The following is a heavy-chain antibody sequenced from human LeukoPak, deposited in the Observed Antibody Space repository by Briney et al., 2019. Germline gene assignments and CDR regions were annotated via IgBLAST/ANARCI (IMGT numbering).Heavy chain of an antibody. D-gene: IGHD6-19*01. Sequence: ASVKVSCKASGYTFTGYYMHWVRQAPGQGLEWMGWINPNSGGTNYAQKFQGRVTMTRDTSISIAYMELSRLRSDDTAVYYCASIGSSGRHWFDPWGQGTLVTVSS. J-gene: IGHJ5*02. CDR1: GYTFTGYY. CDR2: INPNSGGT. V-gene: IGHV1-2*02. CDR3: ASIGSSGRHWFDP.